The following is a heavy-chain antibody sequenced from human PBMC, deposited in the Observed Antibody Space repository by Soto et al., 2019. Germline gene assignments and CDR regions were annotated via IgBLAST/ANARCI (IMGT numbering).Heavy chain of an antibody. Sequence: ASVKVSCKASGYTFTNYGINWLRQARGQGIEWMGWFNPKNGNTNYAQTFEGRLTLTTDTSTSTAFMELSHLRSDDTAFYYCARVNFGEAVDTWGQGTLVT. CDR3: ARVNFGEAVDT. CDR1: GYTFTNYG. J-gene: IGHJ5*02. D-gene: IGHD3-10*01. V-gene: IGHV1-18*01. CDR2: FNPKNGNT.